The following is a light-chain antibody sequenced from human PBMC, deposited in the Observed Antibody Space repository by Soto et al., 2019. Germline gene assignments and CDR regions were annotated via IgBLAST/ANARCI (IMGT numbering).Light chain of an antibody. V-gene: IGKV1-39*01. J-gene: IGKJ5*01. Sequence: DIQMTQSPSSLSASVGDRVTITCRASESISRHLNGYQQKPGKAPNPLLYAASRLQNGVPSRFSGGGSGTDFTLTISNLQPEDFATYYCQQSYSPLSITFGQGTRLEIK. CDR2: AAS. CDR3: QQSYSPLSIT. CDR1: ESISRH.